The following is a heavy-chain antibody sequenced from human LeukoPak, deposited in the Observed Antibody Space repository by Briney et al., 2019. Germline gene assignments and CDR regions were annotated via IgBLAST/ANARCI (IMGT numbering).Heavy chain of an antibody. V-gene: IGHV3-21*01. D-gene: IGHD3-22*01. CDR2: ISSNSAYI. Sequence: GGSLRLSCAASGFTFRRYTMTWVRQAPGRGLEWVSSISSNSAYIYYAESLRGRLTISRDNAKNSLYLQVDSLGADDTAVYYCAREGGFHYDSSGDAFDIWGQGTMVTVSS. J-gene: IGHJ3*02. CDR1: GFTFRRYT. CDR3: AREGGFHYDSSGDAFDI.